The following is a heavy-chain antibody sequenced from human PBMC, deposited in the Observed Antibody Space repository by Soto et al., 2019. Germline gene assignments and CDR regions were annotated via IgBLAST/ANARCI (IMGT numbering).Heavy chain of an antibody. CDR2: INHRGST. CDR3: ARYGYDAFDI. D-gene: IGHD5-18*01. Sequence: PSETLSLTCAVYGGSFSGNYWSWIRQPPGKGLEWIGEINHRGSTSYNPSLKSRVTISVDTSKNQFSLKLSSVTAADTAVYYCARYGYDAFDIWGQGTMVPVSS. J-gene: IGHJ3*02. CDR1: GGSFSGNY. V-gene: IGHV4-34*01.